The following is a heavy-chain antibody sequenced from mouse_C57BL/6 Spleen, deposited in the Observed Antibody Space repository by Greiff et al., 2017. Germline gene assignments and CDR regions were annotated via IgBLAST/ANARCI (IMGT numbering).Heavy chain of an antibody. Sequence: VKLQESGPELVKPGASVKISCKASGYAFSSSWMNWVKQRPGKGLEWIGRIYPGDGDTNYNGKFKGKATLTADKSSSTAYMQLSSLTSEDSAVYFCAGGNYDYCAMDYWGQGTSVTVSS. V-gene: IGHV1-82*01. D-gene: IGHD2-1*01. CDR3: AGGNYDYCAMDY. CDR1: GYAFSSSW. J-gene: IGHJ4*01. CDR2: IYPGDGDT.